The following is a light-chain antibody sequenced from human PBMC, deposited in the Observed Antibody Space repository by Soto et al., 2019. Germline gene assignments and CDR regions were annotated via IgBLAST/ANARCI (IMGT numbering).Light chain of an antibody. CDR3: TSWTTSTTMI. CDR1: RSDIGAYNF. CDR2: DVN. V-gene: IGLV2-14*03. Sequence: QSALTQPASVSGSPGQSITISCTGTRSDIGAYNFVSWYHQHPGEVPKLMLYDVNVRPSGVSNRFSGSKSGNTASLTISGLQAEDEADYYFTSWTTSTTMIFGGGTKLTVL. J-gene: IGLJ2*01.